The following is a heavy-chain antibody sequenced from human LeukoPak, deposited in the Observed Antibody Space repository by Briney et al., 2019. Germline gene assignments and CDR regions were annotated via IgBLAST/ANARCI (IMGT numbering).Heavy chain of an antibody. D-gene: IGHD3-22*01. CDR1: GLTVRSNY. CDR3: ARGGVTMIVPLY. J-gene: IGHJ4*02. Sequence: GGSLRLSCAASGLTVRSNYLTWVRQAPGKGLEWVSVIYTGGSTYYADSVNGRFTISRDNSKNTVYLQMNSLRAEDTAVYFCARGGVTMIVPLYWGQGTLVTVSS. V-gene: IGHV3-53*01. CDR2: IYTGGST.